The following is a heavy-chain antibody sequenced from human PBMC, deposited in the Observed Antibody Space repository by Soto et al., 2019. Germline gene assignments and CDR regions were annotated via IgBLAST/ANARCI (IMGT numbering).Heavy chain of an antibody. CDR2: IKYDDSEK. CDR3: AAWARSHWFDY. V-gene: IGHV3-7*05. J-gene: IGHJ4*02. Sequence: EVQLVESGGDLVQPGGSLRLSCAASGFSISTYGMGWVRQFPGKGLEWGANIKYDDSEKPYMDSVEGRFTISRDNAQNTLYLQMNRLIVDDTAVYYCAAWARSHWFDYWCQGTLVTVSS. D-gene: IGHD1-1*01. CDR1: GFSISTYG.